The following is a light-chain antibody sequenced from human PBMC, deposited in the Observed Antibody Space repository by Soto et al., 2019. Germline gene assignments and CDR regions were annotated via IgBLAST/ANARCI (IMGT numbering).Light chain of an antibody. J-gene: IGKJ4*01. Sequence: EIVMTQSPATLSVSPGERATLSCRASQSVSSNLAWYQQKPGQAPSLLIYDISARATGIPTRFSGSGSGTEFTLTISSLQSEDFAVYYCKQYNDWPLTFGGGTKVEIK. V-gene: IGKV3D-15*01. CDR2: DIS. CDR1: QSVSSN. CDR3: KQYNDWPLT.